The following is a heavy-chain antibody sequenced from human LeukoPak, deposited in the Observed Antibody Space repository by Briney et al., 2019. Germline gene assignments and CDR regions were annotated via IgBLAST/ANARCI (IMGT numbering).Heavy chain of an antibody. J-gene: IGHJ4*02. CDR3: ARERETFGIIDS. D-gene: IGHD1-14*01. CDR2: IGSSSSTI. V-gene: IGHV3-48*04. CDR1: GFSISNSA. Sequence: PGGSLRLSCAASGFSISNSAMSWVRQAPGKGLEWVAYIGSSSSTIYQAKSMKGRTSISRDNAKNSLFLQMSSLRVEDTAVYYCARERETFGIIDSWGQGTLVAVSS.